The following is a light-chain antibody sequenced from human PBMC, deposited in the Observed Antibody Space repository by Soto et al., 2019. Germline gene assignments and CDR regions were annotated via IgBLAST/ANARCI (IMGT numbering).Light chain of an antibody. J-gene: IGKJ2*01. CDR2: DAS. Sequence: EIVLTQSPATLSLSPGERATLSCRASQSVSSYLAWYQQKPGQAPRLLIYDASNRATGIPARFSGSGSGTDFTLTISCLEPEDFAVYYCQHRSHWPPTFGQGTKREIK. CDR1: QSVSSY. V-gene: IGKV3-11*01. CDR3: QHRSHWPPT.